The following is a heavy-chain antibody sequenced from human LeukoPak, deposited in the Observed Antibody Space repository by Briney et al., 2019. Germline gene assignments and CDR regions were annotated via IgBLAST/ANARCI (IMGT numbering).Heavy chain of an antibody. J-gene: IGHJ4*02. CDR1: GDSVSSNSAA. CDR2: TYYRTKWFN. V-gene: IGHV6-1*01. Sequence: SQTLSLTCAICGDSVSSNSAAWNSIRQSPSRGLEWLGRTYYRTKWFNDYAVSVKGRMTINPDTSKNQFSLHLNSVTPEDTAVYYCARTPATGSIDYWGQGTLVTVSS. D-gene: IGHD1-1*01. CDR3: ARTPATGSIDY.